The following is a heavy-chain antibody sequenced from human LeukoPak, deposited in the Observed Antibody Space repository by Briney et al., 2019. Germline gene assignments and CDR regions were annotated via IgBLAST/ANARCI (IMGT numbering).Heavy chain of an antibody. J-gene: IGHJ4*02. CDR1: GYSFPTYW. CDR3: ARRHYDISGYFFDY. V-gene: IGHV5-51*01. D-gene: IGHD3-22*01. CDR2: IYPGDSDT. Sequence: GESLKISCEGSGYSFPTYWIGWVRQMPGKGLEWMGIIYPGDSDTTYSPSFQGQVTISADKSISTAYLQWSSLKASDAAMYYCARRHYDISGYFFDYWGQGTLVTVSS.